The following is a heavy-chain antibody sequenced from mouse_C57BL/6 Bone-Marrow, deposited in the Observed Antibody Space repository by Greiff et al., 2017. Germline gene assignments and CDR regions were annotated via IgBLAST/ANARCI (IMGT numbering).Heavy chain of an antibody. CDR1: GYTFTSYW. J-gene: IGHJ3*01. Sequence: VKLMESGAELVKPGASVKMSCKASGYTFTSYWITWVKQRPGQGLEWIGDIYPGSGSTNYNEKFKSKATLTVDTSSSTAYMQLSSLTSEDSAVYYCARLFAYWGQGTLVTVSA. CDR2: IYPGSGST. CDR3: ARLFAY. V-gene: IGHV1-55*01.